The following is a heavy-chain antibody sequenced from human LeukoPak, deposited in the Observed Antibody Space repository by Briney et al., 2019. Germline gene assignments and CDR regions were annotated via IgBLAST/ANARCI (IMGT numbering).Heavy chain of an antibody. CDR2: IDSDGSST. CDR1: GFTFSSNW. CDR3: ARAAYSSGWYNYFDD. J-gene: IGHJ4*02. Sequence: GGSLRLSCAASGFTFSSNWMHWVRQAPGKGLVWVSRIDSDGSSTTYADSVKGRFTISRDNAENTLYLQMNSLRAEDTAVYYCARAAYSSGWYNYFDDWGQGTLVTVSS. V-gene: IGHV3-74*01. D-gene: IGHD6-19*01.